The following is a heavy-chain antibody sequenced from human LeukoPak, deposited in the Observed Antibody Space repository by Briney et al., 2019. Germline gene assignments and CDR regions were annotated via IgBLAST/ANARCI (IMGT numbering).Heavy chain of an antibody. V-gene: IGHV1-18*01. CDR3: AKMSGQQQLVTYYYDYYGMDV. CDR2: LSACTGNT. Sequence: ASVKLSCNASGSTFTSYGISWVRQAPGQGLEWKGWLSACTGNTIYAQKLQGRVTKTTDTSTSTAYMELRSLRSDDTAVYYCAKMSGQQQLVTYYYDYYGMDVWGQRTTVTVSS. CDR1: GSTFTSYG. J-gene: IGHJ6*02. D-gene: IGHD6-13*01.